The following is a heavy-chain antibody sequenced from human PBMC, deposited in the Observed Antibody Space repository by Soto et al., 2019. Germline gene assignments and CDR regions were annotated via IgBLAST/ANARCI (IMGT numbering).Heavy chain of an antibody. CDR2: ISSDGDTI. V-gene: IGHV3-9*01. Sequence: EVQLVESGGGLVQPGGSLRVSCAASGFTFHEYAMHWVRQAPGKGLEWVSGISSDGDTIAYADSVQGRFTVFRDNAKNSLYLQMNSLRAEDTALYYCTKGGYDLIYYFGMDVWGQGTTVTVSS. CDR3: TKGGYDLIYYFGMDV. CDR1: GFTFHEYA. D-gene: IGHD5-12*01. J-gene: IGHJ6*02.